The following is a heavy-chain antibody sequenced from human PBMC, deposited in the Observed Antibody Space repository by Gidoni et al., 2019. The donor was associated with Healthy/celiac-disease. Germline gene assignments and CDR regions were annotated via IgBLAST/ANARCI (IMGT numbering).Heavy chain of an antibody. D-gene: IGHD4-4*01. V-gene: IGHV4-39*07. CDR1: GGSTSSISYS. CDR3: ARVTFPSLFDY. J-gene: IGHJ4*02. CDR2: IYYSGST. Sequence: QLQLQESAPGLVKLSETLSLTCTVSGGSTSSISYSWGWIRQPRGKGLEWIGSIYYSGSTYHNPSLKSRVTIAVDTSKNQYSRKLSSVTAADTAVYYCARVTFPSLFDYWGQGTLVTVSS.